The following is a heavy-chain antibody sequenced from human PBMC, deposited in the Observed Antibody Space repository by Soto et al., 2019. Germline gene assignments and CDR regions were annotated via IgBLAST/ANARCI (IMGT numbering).Heavy chain of an antibody. D-gene: IGHD3-9*01. Sequence: TLSLTCTVSVVSINTAGYYCNWFRHSPWKGLEWIGYIFYSGTTYYNPSLESRLTMSLDKSKNHFSLRLSSVTAADTAYYYCARSFYDLSTATGRHWLAPGGQGTRVTVS. CDR2: IFYSGTT. J-gene: IGHJ5*02. V-gene: IGHV4-31*03. CDR1: VVSINTAGYY. CDR3: ARSFYDLSTATGRHWLAP.